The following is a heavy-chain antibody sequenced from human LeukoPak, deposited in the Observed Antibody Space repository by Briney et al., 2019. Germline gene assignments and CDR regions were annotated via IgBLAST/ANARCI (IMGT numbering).Heavy chain of an antibody. V-gene: IGHV5-10-1*01. CDR3: ARRTSIVHYYYGMDV. CDR2: IDPSDSYT. D-gene: IGHD2-15*01. Sequence: GESLKISCKGSGYSFTSYWIGWVRQMPGKGLEWMGRIDPSDSYTNYSPSFQGHVTISADKSISTAYLQWSSLKASDTAMYYCARRTSIVHYYYGMDVWGQGTTVTVSS. CDR1: GYSFTSYW. J-gene: IGHJ6*02.